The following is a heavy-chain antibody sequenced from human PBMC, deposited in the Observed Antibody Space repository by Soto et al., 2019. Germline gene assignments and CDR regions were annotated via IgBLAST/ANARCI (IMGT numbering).Heavy chain of an antibody. Sequence: EVQLVESGGGLVQPGGSLRLSCAASGFTFSNFWMNWVRQAPGRGLEWLAIIRQDGSEDLYVDSLKDRFTISRDNAKNSRYLQINSLRAEDTAVYYCAGGSGWLIDHWGQGTLVTVSS. CDR2: IRQDGSED. CDR1: GFTFSNFW. CDR3: AGGSGWLIDH. J-gene: IGHJ4*02. D-gene: IGHD3-10*01. V-gene: IGHV3-7*04.